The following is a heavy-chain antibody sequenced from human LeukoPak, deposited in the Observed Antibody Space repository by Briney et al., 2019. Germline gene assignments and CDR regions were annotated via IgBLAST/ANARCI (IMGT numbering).Heavy chain of an antibody. J-gene: IGHJ5*02. CDR3: ARDGSSSPTNNFNWFDP. D-gene: IGHD6-13*01. CDR2: ISPCNGNT. V-gene: IGHV1-18*01. Sequence: ASVKLSFSASGYTFTSYGISWVRQAPGQGLEWMGWISPCNGNTNYEQKHQGRGTMTTYTATTKDNMELRSLRSDDTAVYYCARDGSSSPTNNFNWFDPWGQGTLVTVSS. CDR1: GYTFTSYG.